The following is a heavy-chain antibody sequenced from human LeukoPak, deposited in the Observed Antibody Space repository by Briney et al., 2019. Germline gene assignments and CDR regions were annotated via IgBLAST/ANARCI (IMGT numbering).Heavy chain of an antibody. J-gene: IGHJ3*02. Sequence: GGSLRLSCAASGFTFSNAWMSWARQAPGRGLEWVGRIKSKTDGGTTDYAAPVKGRFTISRDDSKNTLYLQMNSLKTEDTAVYYCTRGDYDILTGSRIDAFDIWGQGTMVTVSS. D-gene: IGHD3-9*01. V-gene: IGHV3-15*01. CDR1: GFTFSNAW. CDR2: IKSKTDGGTT. CDR3: TRGDYDILTGSRIDAFDI.